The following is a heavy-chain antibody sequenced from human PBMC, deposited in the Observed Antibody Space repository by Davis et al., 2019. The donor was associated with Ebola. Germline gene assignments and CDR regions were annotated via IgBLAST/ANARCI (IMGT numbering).Heavy chain of an antibody. D-gene: IGHD3-10*01. J-gene: IGHJ6*02. V-gene: IGHV4-34*01. CDR1: GGSFSGYY. Sequence: MPSETLSLTCAVYGGSFSGYYWTWIRQPPGKGLEWMGEINYSGGTNYNPSLKSRVTISVETSKNQFPLKLSSVTAADTAVYYCARGGGFGGYGMDVWGQGTTVTVSS. CDR3: ARGGGFGGYGMDV. CDR2: INYSGGT.